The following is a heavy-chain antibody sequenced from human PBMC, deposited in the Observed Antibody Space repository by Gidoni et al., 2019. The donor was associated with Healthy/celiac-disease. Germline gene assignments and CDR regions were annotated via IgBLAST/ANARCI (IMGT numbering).Heavy chain of an antibody. CDR3: AKDPGLRYFDWSPYYFDY. V-gene: IGHV3-23*01. CDR1: GLTLRSYA. Sequence: EVQLLESGGGWVQPGGSMRRCCAAAGLTLRSYAMSWVRQAPGKGLEGVSAISGSGGSTYYADSVKGRFTISRDNSKNTLYLQMNSLRAEDTAVYYCAKDPGLRYFDWSPYYFDYWGQGTLVTVSS. D-gene: IGHD3-9*01. J-gene: IGHJ4*02. CDR2: ISGSGGST.